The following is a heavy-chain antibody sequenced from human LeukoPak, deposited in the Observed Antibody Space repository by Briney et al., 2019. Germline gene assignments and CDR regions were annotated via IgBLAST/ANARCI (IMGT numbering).Heavy chain of an antibody. CDR1: KFTFSDYA. J-gene: IGHJ5*02. CDR3: ARDLVYYSSGGTVDP. CDR2: ISSSSSTI. D-gene: IGHD3-10*01. V-gene: IGHV3-48*02. Sequence: GRSLRLSCEASKFTFSDYAMNWVRQAPGKGLEWVSYISSSSSTIYYADSVKGRFTISRDNDKNSLYLQMNSLRDEDTAVYYCARDLVYYSSGGTVDPWGQGTLVTVSS.